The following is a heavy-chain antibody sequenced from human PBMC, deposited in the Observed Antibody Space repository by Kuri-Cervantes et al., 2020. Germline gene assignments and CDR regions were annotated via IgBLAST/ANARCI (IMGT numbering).Heavy chain of an antibody. CDR3: ASGRMVQGQTRRWFDP. V-gene: IGHV4-34*01. CDR1: GGSFSGYY. D-gene: IGHD3-10*01. J-gene: IGHJ5*02. CDR2: INHSGST. Sequence: GSLRLSCAVYGGSFSGYYWSWIRQPPGKGLEWVGEINHSGSTNYNPSLKSRVTISVDTSKNQFSLKLSFVTAADTAVYYCASGRMVQGQTRRWFDPWGQGTLVTVSS.